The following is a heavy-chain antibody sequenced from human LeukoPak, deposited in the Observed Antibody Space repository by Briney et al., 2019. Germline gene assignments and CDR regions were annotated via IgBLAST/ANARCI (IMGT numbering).Heavy chain of an antibody. CDR1: GGSLSSYY. J-gene: IGHJ4*02. D-gene: IGHD3-16*01. CDR3: AGNMIRFGGVPKRDRIFDY. Sequence: SETLSLTCTVSGGSLSSYYWSWIRQPPGKGLEWIGNIYYSGRTNYNPSLKRRVTISVDTSKNHFSLKLSSVTAADTAVYYCAGNMIRFGGVPKRDRIFDYWGQGTLVTVSS. V-gene: IGHV4-59*01. CDR2: IYYSGRT.